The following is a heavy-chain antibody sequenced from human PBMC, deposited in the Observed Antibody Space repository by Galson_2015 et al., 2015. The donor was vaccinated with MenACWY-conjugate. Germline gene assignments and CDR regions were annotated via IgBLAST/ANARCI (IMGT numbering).Heavy chain of an antibody. Sequence: SASSSGYYWTWIRQPPGKGLEWIGLIYDSGTTKYNPSLKGRVTISLDTSRNQVSLKLSSVTAADTAVYYCAREFSYWGQGTLVTVSS. J-gene: IGHJ4*02. CDR3: AREFSY. D-gene: IGHD2/OR15-2a*01. CDR2: IYDSGTT. CDR1: SASSSGYY. V-gene: IGHV4-61*08.